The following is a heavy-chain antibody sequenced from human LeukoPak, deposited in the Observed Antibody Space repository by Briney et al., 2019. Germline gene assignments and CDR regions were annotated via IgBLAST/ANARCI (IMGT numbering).Heavy chain of an antibody. Sequence: PGGSLRLSCAASGFISSDYAMSWVRQAPGKGLEWVSGISGSSGSTFYADSVKGRFTISRDNSKNTLYLQMNSLRAEDTAVYYCTYGDYVRGRFDYWGQGTLVTVSS. J-gene: IGHJ4*02. CDR1: GFISSDYA. CDR2: ISGSSGST. CDR3: TYGDYVRGRFDY. V-gene: IGHV3-23*01. D-gene: IGHD4-17*01.